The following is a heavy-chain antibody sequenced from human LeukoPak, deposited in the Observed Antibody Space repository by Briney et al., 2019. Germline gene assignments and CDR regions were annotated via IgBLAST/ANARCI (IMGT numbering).Heavy chain of an antibody. CDR1: GYTFTGND. D-gene: IGHD1-26*01. CDR2: ISTDSGGT. J-gene: IGHJ4*02. CDR3: ARDQMGGYLA. Sequence: ASVKDSCKASGYTFTGNDMHWVRQAPGQGLEWVGRISTDSGGTTYAQKFQGRVTMTRDTSISTACMELTSLKTDDTAVYYCARDQMGGYLAWGQGTLVTVS. V-gene: IGHV1-2*06.